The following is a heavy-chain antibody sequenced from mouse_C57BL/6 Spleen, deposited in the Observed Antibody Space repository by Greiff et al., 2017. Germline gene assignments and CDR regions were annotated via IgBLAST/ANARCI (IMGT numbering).Heavy chain of an antibody. CDR1: GYTFTSYG. D-gene: IGHD2-5*01. J-gene: IGHJ3*01. CDR3: ARDHYSNYGFAY. Sequence: VQLQQSGAELARPGASVKLSCKASGYTFTSYGLSWVKQRTGQGLEWIGEIYPRSGNTYYNEKFQGQATLTSDKSSSTAYMELRSLTSEDSAVYFCARDHYSNYGFAYWGQGTLVTVSA. V-gene: IGHV1-81*01. CDR2: IYPRSGNT.